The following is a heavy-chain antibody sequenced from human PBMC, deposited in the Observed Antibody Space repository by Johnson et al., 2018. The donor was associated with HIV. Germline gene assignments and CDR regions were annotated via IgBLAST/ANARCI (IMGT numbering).Heavy chain of an antibody. J-gene: IGHJ3*02. CDR1: GFTFRSYP. D-gene: IGHD2-21*01. CDR2: ISSDGSNN. V-gene: IGHV3-30*04. CDR3: ARGGGCGGDCDSGYDALDI. Sequence: QVQLVESGGGAVQPGRSLRLSCAASGFTFRSYPMHWVRQAPGKRLAWVAVISSDGSNNYYADSVKCRFTISRDNSKNTLYLQMNSLRDEDTAVYYGARGGGCGGDCDSGYDALDIWGQGTMVTVSS.